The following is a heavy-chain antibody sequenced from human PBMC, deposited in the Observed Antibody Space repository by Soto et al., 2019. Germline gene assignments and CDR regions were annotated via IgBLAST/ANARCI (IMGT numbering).Heavy chain of an antibody. D-gene: IGHD2-21*01. CDR3: AHTTRLQLRADGDRRDAFDI. CDR2: IYWDDQK. V-gene: IGHV2-5*02. CDR1: GFSLRASGFG. J-gene: IGHJ3*02. Sequence: QITLKESGPTLVKPTQTLTLACTFSGFSLRASGFGVGWIRQPPGKAPEWRAVIYWDDQKRYSPSLESRLTVTKDTSGNQVVLTMTNLDPLDTGTYFCAHTTRLQLRADGDRRDAFDIWGQGTTVTVSS.